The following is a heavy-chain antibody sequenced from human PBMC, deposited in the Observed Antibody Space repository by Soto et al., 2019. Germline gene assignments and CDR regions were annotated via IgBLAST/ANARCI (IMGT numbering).Heavy chain of an antibody. CDR2: ISAYNGNT. CDR3: ARDRYSSGWYSQSYYGMDV. V-gene: IGHV1-18*01. CDR1: GYTFTSYG. Sequence: QVQLVRSGAEVKKPGASVKVSCKASGYTFTSYGISWVRQTPGQGLEWMGWISAYNGNTNYAQKLQGRVTMTTDTSTSTAYMELRSLRSDDTAVYYCARDRYSSGWYSQSYYGMDVWGQGTTVTVSS. D-gene: IGHD6-19*01. J-gene: IGHJ6*02.